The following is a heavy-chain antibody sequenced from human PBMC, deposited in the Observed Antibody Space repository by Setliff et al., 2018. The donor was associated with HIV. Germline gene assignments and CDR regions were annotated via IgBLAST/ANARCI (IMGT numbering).Heavy chain of an antibody. Sequence: PSETLSLTCTVSGDSIGDYYWSWIRQPPGKGLEWLGYVSSSGTTNYTPSLESRLTISVDTSKNQVSLRLSSLTAADTAVYLCARVVSRREDRGTWMKLWLAPYYMDVWGKGTTVTVSS. CDR1: GDSIGDYY. CDR2: VSSSGTT. J-gene: IGHJ6*03. CDR3: ARVVSRREDRGTWMKLWLAPYYMDV. D-gene: IGHD3-10*01. V-gene: IGHV4-59*01.